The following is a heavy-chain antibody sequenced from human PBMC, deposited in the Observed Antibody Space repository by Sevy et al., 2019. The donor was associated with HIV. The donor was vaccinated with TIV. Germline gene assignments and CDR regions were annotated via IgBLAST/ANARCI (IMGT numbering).Heavy chain of an antibody. CDR2: ISSSSSYI. CDR1: GFTFSSYS. D-gene: IGHD6-19*01. J-gene: IGHJ3*02. Sequence: GGSLRLSCAASGFTFSSYSMNWVRQAPGKGLEWVSSISSSSSYIYYADSVKGRFTISRDNAKNSLYLQMNSLRAEDTAVYYCARAGGVVAGFADDAFDIWGQGTMVTVSS. CDR3: ARAGGVVAGFADDAFDI. V-gene: IGHV3-21*01.